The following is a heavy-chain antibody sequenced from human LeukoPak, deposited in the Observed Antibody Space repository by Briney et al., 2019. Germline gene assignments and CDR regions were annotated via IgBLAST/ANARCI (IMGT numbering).Heavy chain of an antibody. D-gene: IGHD3-10*01. J-gene: IGHJ6*02. CDR3: AKPPLWFGELLSNGMDV. V-gene: IGHV3-23*01. Sequence: GGSLRLSCAASGFTFSSYAMSWVRQAPGKGLEWVSAISGSGGSTYYADSVKGRFTIPRDNSKNTLYLQMNSLRAEDTAVYYCAKPPLWFGELLSNGMDVWGQGTTVTVSS. CDR1: GFTFSSYA. CDR2: ISGSGGST.